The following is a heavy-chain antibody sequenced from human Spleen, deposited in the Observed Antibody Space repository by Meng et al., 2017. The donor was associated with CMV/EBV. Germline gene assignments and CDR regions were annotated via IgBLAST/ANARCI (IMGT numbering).Heavy chain of an antibody. CDR2: IYPGDSDT. Sequence: GGSLRLSCKGSGYSFTSYWIGWVRQMPGKGLEWVGIIYPGDSDTRYSPSFQGQVTISADKSISTAYLQWSSLKASDTAMYYCARHSARRYSYGYYYYYGMDVWGQGTTVTVSS. D-gene: IGHD5-18*01. V-gene: IGHV5-51*01. CDR1: GYSFTSYW. CDR3: ARHSARRYSYGYYYYYGMDV. J-gene: IGHJ6*02.